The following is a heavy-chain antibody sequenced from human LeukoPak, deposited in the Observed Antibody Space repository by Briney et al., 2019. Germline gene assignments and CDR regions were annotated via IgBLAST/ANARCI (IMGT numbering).Heavy chain of an antibody. D-gene: IGHD2-21*02. J-gene: IGHJ4*02. Sequence: GGSLRLSCAASGFTFSNYAMNWVRQAPGKGLEWVSGISGSGGSTYYADSVKGRFTISRDNAKNSLYLQMNSLRAEDTAVYYCGTGDRSGFDYWGQGTLVTVSS. CDR3: GTGDRSGFDY. CDR2: ISGSGGST. V-gene: IGHV3-23*01. CDR1: GFTFSNYA.